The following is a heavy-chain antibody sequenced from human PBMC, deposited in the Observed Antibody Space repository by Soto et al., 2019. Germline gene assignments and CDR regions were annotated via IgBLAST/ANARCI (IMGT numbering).Heavy chain of an antibody. CDR1: GGTFRNHI. D-gene: IGHD5-12*01. CDR3: ARDSPIGSTFSGYDAIDY. CDR2: VIPLLDIT. Sequence: QVQLVQSGAEVKKPGSSVKVSCKTSGGTFRNHIITWVRQAPGQGLEWMGRVIPLLDITNYAQKSHGRVTITAXKSTXTXHLEMNSLRSEDTAVYYCARDSPIGSTFSGYDAIDYWGQGTLVTVSS. V-gene: IGHV1-69*08. J-gene: IGHJ4*02.